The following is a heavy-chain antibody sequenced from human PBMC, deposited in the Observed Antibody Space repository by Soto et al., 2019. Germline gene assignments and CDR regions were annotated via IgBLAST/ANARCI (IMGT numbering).Heavy chain of an antibody. D-gene: IGHD3-10*01. CDR3: AHRGMILWFGESKTSYYFDY. CDR1: GFSLSTSGVG. J-gene: IGHJ4*02. Sequence: SGPTLVNPTQTLTLTCTFSGFSLSTSGVGVGWIRQPPGKALEWLALIYWDDDKRYSPSLKSRLTITKDTSKNQVVLTMTNMDPVDTATYYFAHRGMILWFGESKTSYYFDYWGQGTLVTVSS. V-gene: IGHV2-5*02. CDR2: IYWDDDK.